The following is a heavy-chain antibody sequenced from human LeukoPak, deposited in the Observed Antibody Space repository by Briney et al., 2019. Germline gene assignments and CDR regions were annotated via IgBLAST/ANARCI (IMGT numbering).Heavy chain of an antibody. V-gene: IGHV4-30-4*01. CDR3: ARTHTPYYYGSGSRYNWFDP. D-gene: IGHD3-10*01. J-gene: IGHJ5*02. Sequence: PSETLSLTCTVSGGSISSGDYYWSWIRQPPGKGLEWIGYIYYSGSTYYNPSLKSRVTISVDTSKNQFSLKLSSVTAADTAVYYCARTHTPYYYGSGSRYNWFDPWGQGTLVTVSS. CDR1: GGSISSGDYY. CDR2: IYYSGST.